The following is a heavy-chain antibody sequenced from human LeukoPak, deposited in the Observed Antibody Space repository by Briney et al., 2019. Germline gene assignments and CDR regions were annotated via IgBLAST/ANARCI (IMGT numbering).Heavy chain of an antibody. CDR3: ARGPRAPNGVLPWYFDL. CDR2: INHSGGT. CDR1: TGSFSVYF. J-gene: IGHJ2*01. Sequence: SETLSLTCAVYTGSFSVYFWTWIRQPPGKGLEWIGEINHSGGTNYNPSLKGRVTISTDPSTNQFSLKVTSVTAADTAVYYCARGPRAPNGVLPWYFDLWGRGNLVVVSS. V-gene: IGHV4-34*01. D-gene: IGHD4-17*01.